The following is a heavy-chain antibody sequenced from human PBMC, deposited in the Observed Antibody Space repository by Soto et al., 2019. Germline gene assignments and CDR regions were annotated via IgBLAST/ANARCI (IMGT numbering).Heavy chain of an antibody. CDR3: ALRSMAVVPEY. Sequence: QVQLQESGPGLVKPSETLSLTCAVSGDSISSYYCMWIRQPPGKGLESIGYLYYGRSANYNPSLKSRVTLSVDTSTNQGSLTRSSMTAADTAVYYCALRSMAVVPEYWGQGTLVTVSS. D-gene: IGHD3-22*01. CDR1: GDSISSYY. CDR2: LYYGRSA. V-gene: IGHV4-59*01. J-gene: IGHJ4*02.